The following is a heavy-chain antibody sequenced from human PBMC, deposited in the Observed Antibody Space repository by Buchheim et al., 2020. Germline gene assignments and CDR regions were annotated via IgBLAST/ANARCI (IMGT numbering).Heavy chain of an antibody. CDR3: ARGRRTSQDDY. CDR1: GYTFTSYY. V-gene: IGHV1-46*01. J-gene: IGHJ4*02. D-gene: IGHD6-6*01. Sequence: QMQLVQSGAEVKKPGASVRVSCKASGYTFTSYYIHWVRQAPGQGLEWMGIMNPSGGSTWYAQKFRGRVTMTRDTSASTVYMDLSSLRSEDTAVYYCARGRRTSQDDYWGQGTL. CDR2: MNPSGGST.